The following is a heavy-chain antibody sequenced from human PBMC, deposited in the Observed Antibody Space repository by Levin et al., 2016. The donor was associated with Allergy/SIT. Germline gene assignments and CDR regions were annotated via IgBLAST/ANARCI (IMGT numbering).Heavy chain of an antibody. V-gene: IGHV1-46*03. CDR1: GYTITNYF. D-gene: IGHD3-10*01. J-gene: IGHJ3*02. CDR3: ASREFTMVRGPEADAFDI. CDR2: INPRDNRI. Sequence: ASVKVSCKASGYTITNYFMHWVRQAPGQGLKWMGIINPRDNRITYAQEFQGRVTMTRDTSTNAVYMELSNLRSDDTAVYYCASREFTMVRGPEADAFDIWGQGTLVTISA.